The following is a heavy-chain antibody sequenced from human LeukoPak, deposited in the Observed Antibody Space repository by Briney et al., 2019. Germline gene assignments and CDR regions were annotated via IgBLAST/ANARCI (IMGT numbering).Heavy chain of an antibody. Sequence: KPSETLSLTCTVSGGSISSYYWSWIRQPAGKGLEWIGRIYTSGSTNYNPSLKSRVTMSVDTSKNQFSLKLSSVTAADTAVYYCAREGVGYSSSTSCHNWFDPWGQGTLVTVSS. D-gene: IGHD2-2*03. V-gene: IGHV4-4*07. CDR3: AREGVGYSSSTSCHNWFDP. CDR2: IYTSGST. CDR1: GGSISSYY. J-gene: IGHJ5*02.